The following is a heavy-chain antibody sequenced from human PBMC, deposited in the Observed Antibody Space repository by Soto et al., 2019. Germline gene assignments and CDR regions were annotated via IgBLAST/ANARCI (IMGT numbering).Heavy chain of an antibody. D-gene: IGHD6-19*01. J-gene: IGHJ4*02. CDR2: ISAYNGNT. CDR3: ARDVGGWYTY. Sequence: QVQLVQSGAEVKKPGASVKVSCKASGYTFTSYGISWVRQAPGQGLEWMGWISAYNGNTHYTQKLQGRVTMTTHTPTSTAYMELRSRGSDDTAVHYCARDVGGWYTYWGQGTLVTVSS. V-gene: IGHV1-18*01. CDR1: GYTFTSYG.